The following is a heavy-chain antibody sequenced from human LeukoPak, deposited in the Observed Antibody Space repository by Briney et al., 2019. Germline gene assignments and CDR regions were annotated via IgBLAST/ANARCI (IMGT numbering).Heavy chain of an antibody. CDR2: ISSNGGST. V-gene: IGHV3-64D*06. J-gene: IGHJ3*02. CDR1: GFTFSSYA. CDR3: VKGRAGVVVPAAIDAFDI. D-gene: IGHD2-2*01. Sequence: GGSLRLSCSASGFTFSSYAMHWVRQAPGKGLEYVSAISSNGGSTYYADSAKGRFTISRDNSKNTLYLQMSSLRAEDTAVYYCVKGRAGVVVPAAIDAFDIWGQGTMVTVSS.